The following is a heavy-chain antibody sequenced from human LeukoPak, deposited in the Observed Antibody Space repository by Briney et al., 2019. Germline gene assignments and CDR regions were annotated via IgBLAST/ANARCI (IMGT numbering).Heavy chain of an antibody. J-gene: IGHJ6*03. Sequence: SETLSLTCAVYGGSFSGYYWSWIRQPPGKGLEWIGEINHSGSTNYNPSLKSRVTIPVDTSKNQFSLKLSSVTAADTAVYYCARVSGYSYGWSYYYYMDVWGKGTTVTVSS. CDR1: GGSFSGYY. CDR3: ARVSGYSYGWSYYYYMDV. V-gene: IGHV4-34*01. CDR2: INHSGST. D-gene: IGHD5-18*01.